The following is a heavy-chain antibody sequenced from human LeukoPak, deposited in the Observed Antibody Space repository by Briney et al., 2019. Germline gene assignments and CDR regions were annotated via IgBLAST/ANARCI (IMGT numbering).Heavy chain of an antibody. CDR2: INPSGGST. V-gene: IGHV1-46*01. Sequence: ASVKVSCKASGYTFTSYYMHWVRQAPGQGLEWMGIINPSGGSTSYAQKFQGRVTMTRDTSISTAYMELSRLRSDDTAVYYCARSRIYVWGSYRYDPIDYWGQGTLVTVSS. CDR1: GYTFTSYY. CDR3: ARSRIYVWGSYRYDPIDY. J-gene: IGHJ4*02. D-gene: IGHD3-16*02.